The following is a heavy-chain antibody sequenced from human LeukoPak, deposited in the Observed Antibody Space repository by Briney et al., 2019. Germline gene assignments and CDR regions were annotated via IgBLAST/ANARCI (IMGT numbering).Heavy chain of an antibody. CDR2: IYHSGST. J-gene: IGHJ4*02. CDR1: GGSISSGDYY. Sequence: PSETLSLTCTVSGGSISSGDYYWSWIRQHPGKGLEWIGYIYHSGSTYYNPSLKSRVTISVDTSKNQFSLELNSVAAADTVVYYCASSLGYYFDYWGQGTLVTVSS. CDR3: ASSLGYYFDY. D-gene: IGHD5/OR15-5a*01. V-gene: IGHV4-31*03.